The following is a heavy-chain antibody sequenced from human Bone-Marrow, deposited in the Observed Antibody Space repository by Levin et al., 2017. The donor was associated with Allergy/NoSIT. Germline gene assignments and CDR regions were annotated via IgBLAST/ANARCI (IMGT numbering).Heavy chain of an antibody. Sequence: GGSLRLSCTVSGFTFVNNALSWVRQAPGKGLEWVGLIRGRTYGGTTEYAASVKGRFIISRDVSKSIAYLEMDSLRTADTAVYYCVRQRLQTSYNYFYYYMDVWGKWTTVTVSS. CDR2: IRGRTYGGTT. CDR1: GFTFVNNA. J-gene: IGHJ6*03. V-gene: IGHV3-49*04. CDR3: VRQRLQTSYNYFYYYMDV. D-gene: IGHD6-25*01.